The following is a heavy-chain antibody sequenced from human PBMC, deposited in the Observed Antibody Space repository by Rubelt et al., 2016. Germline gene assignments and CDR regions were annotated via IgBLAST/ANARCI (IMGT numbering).Heavy chain of an antibody. V-gene: IGHV4-59*01. J-gene: IGHJ3*02. D-gene: IGHD1-26*01. CDR1: GDSISSYY. CDR2: IYYSGST. Sequence: QVHLQQWGAGLLKPSETLSLTCTVSGDSISSYYWTWIRQPPGKGLEWIGYIYYSGSTNYNPSLKSRVTISVDTSKNQFSLKLGSVTAADTAVYYCARVLGGTYFDAFDMWGQGTVVTVFS. CDR3: ARVLGGTYFDAFDM.